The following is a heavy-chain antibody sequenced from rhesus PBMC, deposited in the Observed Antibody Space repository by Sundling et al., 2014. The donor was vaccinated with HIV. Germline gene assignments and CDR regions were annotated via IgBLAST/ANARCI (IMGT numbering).Heavy chain of an antibody. CDR1: GFTFSSYD. J-gene: IGHJ4*01. V-gene: IGHV3S4*01. CDR2: ISNTGKTM. D-gene: IGHD1-1-1*01. Sequence: EVQLVESGGGLVQPGGSLRLSCAASGFTFSSYDMTWVRQALGKGLEWVSCISNTGKTMYYADSVKGRFTISRDNAKNSLSLQMNSLKTEDTAVYYCAREQLEDPFLYSWNYTPDYWGQGVLVTVSS. CDR3: AREQLEDPFLYSWNYTPDY.